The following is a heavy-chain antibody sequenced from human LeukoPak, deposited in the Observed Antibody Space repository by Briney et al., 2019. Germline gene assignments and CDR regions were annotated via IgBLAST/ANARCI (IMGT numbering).Heavy chain of an antibody. CDR1: GFTVSSNY. J-gene: IGHJ5*02. Sequence: QPGGSLRLSCAASGFTVSSNYRSWVRQAPGKGLEWVSVIYSGGSTYYADSVKGRFTISRDNFKNTLYLQMNSLRAEDTAVYYCARDPPSGSYSTWGQGTLVTVSS. CDR3: ARDPPSGSYST. CDR2: IYSGGST. V-gene: IGHV3-66*01. D-gene: IGHD1-26*01.